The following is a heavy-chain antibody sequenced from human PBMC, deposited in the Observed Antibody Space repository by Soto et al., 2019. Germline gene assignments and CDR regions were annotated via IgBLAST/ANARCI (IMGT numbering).Heavy chain of an antibody. D-gene: IGHD2-15*01. Sequence: QVQLVQSGTELKKPGASVKVSFKASGYTFTSFGISWVRQAPGQGLEWMGWISAYNGNTNYAQKFQGRVTMTRDTFMSTAYMELRSLRSDDTAVYYCARDRRYCSGGACYSAGAGYWGQGTPVTVSS. CDR2: ISAYNGNT. CDR3: ARDRRYCSGGACYSAGAGY. J-gene: IGHJ4*02. CDR1: GYTFTSFG. V-gene: IGHV1-18*01.